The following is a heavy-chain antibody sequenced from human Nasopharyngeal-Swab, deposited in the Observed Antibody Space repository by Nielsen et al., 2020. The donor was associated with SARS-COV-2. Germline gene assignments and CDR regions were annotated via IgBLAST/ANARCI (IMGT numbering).Heavy chain of an antibody. V-gene: IGHV4-34*01. D-gene: IGHD1-14*01. CDR1: GGSFSGYY. CDR3: AREPERVVLVRGGPACYMDV. Sequence: PETLSLTCAVYGGSFSGYYWSWIRQPPGKGLEWIGEINHSGSTNYNPSLKSRVTISVDTSKNQFSLKLSSVTAADTAVYYCAREPERVVLVRGGPACYMDVWGKGTTVTVSS. CDR2: INHSGST. J-gene: IGHJ6*03.